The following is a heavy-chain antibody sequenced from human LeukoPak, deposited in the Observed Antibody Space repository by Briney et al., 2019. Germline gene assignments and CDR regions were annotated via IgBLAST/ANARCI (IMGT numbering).Heavy chain of an antibody. Sequence: GGSLRLSCAASGFTFSSYSMNWVRQAPGKVLEWVSSISSSSSYIYYADSVKGRFTITRDNAKNSLYLQMNSLRAEDTAVYYCARRAGAYSHPYDYWGQGTLVTVSS. D-gene: IGHD4/OR15-4a*01. CDR1: GFTFSSYS. J-gene: IGHJ4*02. CDR2: ISSSSSYI. CDR3: ARRAGAYSHPYDY. V-gene: IGHV3-21*01.